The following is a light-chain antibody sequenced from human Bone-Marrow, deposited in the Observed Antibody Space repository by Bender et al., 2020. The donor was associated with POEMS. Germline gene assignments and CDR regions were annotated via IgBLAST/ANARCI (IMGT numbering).Light chain of an antibody. CDR3: QSADSSGTYMV. V-gene: IGLV3-25*03. J-gene: IGLJ2*01. Sequence: AARITCSGNAMPMQYGYWYQHKAGQAPLMVIYKNKERPSGISERFSGASSGTTVTLIVSGVQAEDEADYYCQSADSSGTYMVFGGGTKLTVL. CDR2: KNK. CDR1: AMPMQY.